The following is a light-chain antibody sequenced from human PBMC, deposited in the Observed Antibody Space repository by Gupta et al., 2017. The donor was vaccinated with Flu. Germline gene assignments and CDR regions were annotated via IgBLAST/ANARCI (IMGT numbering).Light chain of an antibody. V-gene: IGLV1-47*02. CDR1: SSNIASNY. CDR2: SNY. Sequence: QSVLTQPPSASGAPGQRVTISCSGGSSNIASNYVSWYQQFPGTAPKLRIDSNYQRSSGVPDRFSSSTSVTSASLDISVLRSDDEAEYVCAAWDDKLSGLVFGGGTKVTVL. J-gene: IGLJ3*02. CDR3: AAWDDKLSGLV.